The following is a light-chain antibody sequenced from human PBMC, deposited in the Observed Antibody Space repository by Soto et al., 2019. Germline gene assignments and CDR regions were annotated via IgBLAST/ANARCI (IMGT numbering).Light chain of an antibody. V-gene: IGLV2-14*01. J-gene: IGLJ1*01. CDR2: EVS. CDR3: TSYIRSSTLDYV. Sequence: VLTQPASVSGSPGQSITISCTGTSSDVGGYNYVSWYQQYPGKAPKLMIYEVSNRPSGVSNRFSGSKSGNTASLTISGLQAEDEADYYCTSYIRSSTLDYVFGTGTKVTVL. CDR1: SSDVGGYNY.